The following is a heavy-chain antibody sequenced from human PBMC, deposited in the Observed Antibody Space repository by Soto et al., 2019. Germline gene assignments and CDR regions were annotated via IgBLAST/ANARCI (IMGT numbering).Heavy chain of an antibody. J-gene: IGHJ4*02. Sequence: SGPTLVNPTQTLTLTCTFSGFSLTPNGVSVGWIRQPPGKALEWLAFVFWDDDKRYSPSLNSRLSITKDTSKNQVVLSMTNMDPVDTATYYCARSFWSNYFDYCGQGTLVTVSS. CDR2: VFWDDDK. V-gene: IGHV2-5*02. D-gene: IGHD3-3*01. CDR3: ARSFWSNYFDY. CDR1: GFSLTPNGVS.